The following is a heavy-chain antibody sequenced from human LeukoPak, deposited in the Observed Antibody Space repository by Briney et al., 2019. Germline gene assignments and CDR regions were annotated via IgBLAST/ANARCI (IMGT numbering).Heavy chain of an antibody. CDR3: ARVSRRVQLWLYADY. CDR2: IKQDGSEK. Sequence: GGSLRLSCAASGFTFSSYWMSWVRQAPGKGLEWVANIKQDGSEKYYVDSVKGRFTISRDNAKNSLYLQMNSLRAEDTAVYYCARVSRRVQLWLYADYWGQGTLVTVSS. V-gene: IGHV3-7*03. J-gene: IGHJ4*02. D-gene: IGHD5-18*01. CDR1: GFTFSSYW.